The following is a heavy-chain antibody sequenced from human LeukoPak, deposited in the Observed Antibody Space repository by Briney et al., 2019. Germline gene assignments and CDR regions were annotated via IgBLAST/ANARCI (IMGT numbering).Heavy chain of an antibody. D-gene: IGHD1-1*01. V-gene: IGHV4-38-2*02. CDR3: ARFGTRDNCCHLGVVT. CDR1: GYSLSSGFY. CDR2: VFHSGST. J-gene: IGHJ5*02. Sequence: SETLSLTCTVSGYSLSSGFYWGWIRQPPGKGLEWIATVFHSGSTYYNSSLESRVTISMDTSKNQFSLRLISVTAADTALYYCARFGTRDNCCHLGVVTWGQGTPVTVSS.